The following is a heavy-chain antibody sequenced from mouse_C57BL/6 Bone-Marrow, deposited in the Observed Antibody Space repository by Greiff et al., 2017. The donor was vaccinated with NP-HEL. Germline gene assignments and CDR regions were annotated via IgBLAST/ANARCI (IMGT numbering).Heavy chain of an antibody. J-gene: IGHJ4*01. CDR3: ARTPAFHYTMDY. CDR2: IYPGDGDT. CDR1: GYAFSSSW. V-gene: IGHV1-82*01. Sequence: VQVVESGPELVKPGASVKISCKASGYAFSSSWMNWVKQRPGKGLEWIGRIYPGDGDTNYNGKFKGKATLTADKSSSTAYMQLSSLTSEDSAVYFCARTPAFHYTMDYWGQGTSVTVSS.